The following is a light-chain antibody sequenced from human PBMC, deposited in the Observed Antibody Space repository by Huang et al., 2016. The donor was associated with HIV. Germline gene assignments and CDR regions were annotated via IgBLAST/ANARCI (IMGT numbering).Light chain of an antibody. J-gene: IGKJ2*03. CDR3: QQFGSSPPYS. CDR2: GAS. Sequence: IVLTQSPDTLSLSPGERATLSCRASQTVTNNYLAWYQQRPGQAPRLLSYGASTRATGIPDWFSGSGSETDFTLTISRLEPKDFVVYYCQQFGSSPPYSFGQGTKLEIK. V-gene: IGKV3-20*01. CDR1: QTVTNNY.